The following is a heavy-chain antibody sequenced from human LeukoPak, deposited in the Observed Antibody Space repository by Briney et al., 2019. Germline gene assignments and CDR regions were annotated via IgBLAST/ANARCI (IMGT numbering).Heavy chain of an antibody. D-gene: IGHD6-19*01. CDR3: VRRCSGWCLDY. Sequence: GGSLRLSCSVSGFTFSDYAFNWVRQAPGKGLKYVSAISSNGGGTYYADSVKGRFTISRDNSKNTLYLQMSSLGSEDTAAYYCVRRCSGWCLDYWGQGTLVVVSS. CDR2: ISSNGGGT. J-gene: IGHJ4*02. CDR1: GFTFSDYA. V-gene: IGHV3-64D*06.